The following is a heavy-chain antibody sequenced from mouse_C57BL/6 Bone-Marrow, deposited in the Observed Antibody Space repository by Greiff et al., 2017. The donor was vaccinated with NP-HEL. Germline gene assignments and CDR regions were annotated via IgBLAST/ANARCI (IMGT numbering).Heavy chain of an antibody. J-gene: IGHJ1*03. D-gene: IGHD1-1*01. CDR1: GYTFTSYW. Sequence: VQLQQSGAELAKPGASVKLSCKASGYTFTSYWMHWVKQRPGQGLEWIGYINPSSGYNKYNQKFKDKATLTADKSSSTAYMQLSSLTYEDSAVYYCARCYGFVGWYFDVWGTGTTVTVSS. CDR2: INPSSGYN. V-gene: IGHV1-7*01. CDR3: ARCYGFVGWYFDV.